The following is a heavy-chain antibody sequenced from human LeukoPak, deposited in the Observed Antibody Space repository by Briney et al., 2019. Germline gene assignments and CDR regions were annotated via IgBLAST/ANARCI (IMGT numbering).Heavy chain of an antibody. V-gene: IGHV4-34*01. CDR1: GGSFSGYY. Sequence: SETLSLTCAVYGGSFSGYYWSWIRQPPGKGLEWIGEINHSGSTNYNPSLKSRVTISVDTSKNQFSLKLSSVTAADTAAYYCARSRVTPLWYFDYWGQGTLVTVSS. CDR2: INHSGST. CDR3: ARSRVTPLWYFDY. J-gene: IGHJ4*02. D-gene: IGHD2-21*02.